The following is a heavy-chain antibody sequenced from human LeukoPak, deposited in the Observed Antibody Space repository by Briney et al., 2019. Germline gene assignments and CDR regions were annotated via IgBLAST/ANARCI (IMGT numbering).Heavy chain of an antibody. J-gene: IGHJ4*02. D-gene: IGHD6-6*01. CDR3: ARDSLARPLGY. CDR2: IKQDGSEK. V-gene: IGHV3-7*03. Sequence: GGSLRLSCVGSGLSFSSYWMSWFRQAPGKGLEWVANIKQDGSEKYHVDSVKGRFTVSRDNAKNLLYLQMNSLRAEDTAVYYCARDSLARPLGYWGQGTLVTVSS. CDR1: GLSFSSYW.